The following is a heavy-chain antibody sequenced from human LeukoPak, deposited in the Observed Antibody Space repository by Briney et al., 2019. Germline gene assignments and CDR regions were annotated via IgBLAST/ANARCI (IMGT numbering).Heavy chain of an antibody. V-gene: IGHV3-73*01. CDR1: GFTFSGCA. D-gene: IGHD3/OR15-3a*01. J-gene: IGHJ3*02. Sequence: GGSLRLSCAASGFTFSGCAMHWVRQASGKGLEWVGRIKSIGNSYATEYAASVKGRFTISRDDSKSTAYLQMNSLNTEDTAVYYCARVWTLPNDAFDIWGQGTVVTVSS. CDR2: IKSIGNSYAT. CDR3: ARVWTLPNDAFDI.